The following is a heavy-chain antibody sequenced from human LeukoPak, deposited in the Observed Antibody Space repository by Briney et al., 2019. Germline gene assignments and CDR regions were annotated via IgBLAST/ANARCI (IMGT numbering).Heavy chain of an antibody. V-gene: IGHV3-30*04. CDR3: ARVYDFWSNYYRYYFDL. CDR2: ISYDGSNK. Sequence: GSLRLSCAASGFTFSSYAMHWVRQAPGKGLEWVAVISYDGSNKYYADSVKGRFTISRDNSKNTLYLQMNSLTAEDTAVYYCARVYDFWSNYYRYYFDLWGRGTLVTVSS. D-gene: IGHD3-3*01. J-gene: IGHJ2*01. CDR1: GFTFSSYA.